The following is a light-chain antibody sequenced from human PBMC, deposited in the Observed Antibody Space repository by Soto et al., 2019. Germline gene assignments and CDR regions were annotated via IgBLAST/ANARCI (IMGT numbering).Light chain of an antibody. V-gene: IGKV1-9*01. Sequence: DIQLTQSQSFLSASVGDRVTITCRASQGISSDLAWYQQKPGKAPKLPIYGASTMKSGVPSRFSGSGTETKLTLTVSSLQPEDFATYYCQQLNSYPITFGQGTRLEIK. CDR1: QGISSD. CDR2: GAS. CDR3: QQLNSYPIT. J-gene: IGKJ5*01.